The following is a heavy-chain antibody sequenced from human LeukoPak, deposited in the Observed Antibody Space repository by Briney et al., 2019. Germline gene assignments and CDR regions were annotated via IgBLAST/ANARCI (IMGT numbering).Heavy chain of an antibody. CDR1: GYTFTSYD. Sequence: GASVKVSCKASGYTFTSYDINWVRQATGQGLEWMGWMNPNSGNTGYAQKFQGRVTITRNTSISTAYMELSSLRSEDTAVYYCARVRKLEPSDYWGQGTLVTVSS. V-gene: IGHV1-8*03. D-gene: IGHD1-1*01. CDR3: ARVRKLEPSDY. J-gene: IGHJ4*02. CDR2: MNPNSGNT.